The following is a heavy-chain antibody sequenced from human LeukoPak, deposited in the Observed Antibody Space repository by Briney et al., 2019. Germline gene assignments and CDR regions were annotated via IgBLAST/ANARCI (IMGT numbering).Heavy chain of an antibody. CDR2: IKQDGSEK. CDR1: EFTFFTYW. V-gene: IGHV3-7*01. Sequence: GGSLRLSCAASEFTFFTYWMSWVRQAPGKGLEWVANIKQDGSEKYYVDSVKGRFTISRDNAKNSLYLQMNSLRAEDTAVYYCTTDVKEVTTDPDYWGQGTLVTVSS. CDR3: TTDVKEVTTDPDY. J-gene: IGHJ4*02. D-gene: IGHD4-17*01.